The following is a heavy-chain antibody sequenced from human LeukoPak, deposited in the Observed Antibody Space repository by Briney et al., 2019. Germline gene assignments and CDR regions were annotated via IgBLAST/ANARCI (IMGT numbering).Heavy chain of an antibody. D-gene: IGHD6-13*01. CDR3: AREAQLFRGYFDF. V-gene: IGHV4-4*02. CDR1: GFVVSTNY. Sequence: GSLRLSCAASGFVVSTNYMSWVRQAPGKGLEWIGYIFHSGSTYYNPSLKSRVTMTVDMSKNQFSLKLSSVTAADTAVYYCAREAQLFRGYFDFWGQGTLVTVSS. J-gene: IGHJ4*02. CDR2: IFHSGST.